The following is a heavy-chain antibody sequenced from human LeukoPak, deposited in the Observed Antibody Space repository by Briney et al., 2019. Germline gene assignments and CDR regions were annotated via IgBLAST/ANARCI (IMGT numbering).Heavy chain of an antibody. CDR2: IIPIFGTA. Sequence: SVKVSCKSSGGTFSSYAISWVRQAPGQGLEWMGGIIPIFGTANYAQKFQGRVTITTDESTSTAYMELSSLRSEDTAVYYCARDWPDGNWFDPWGQGTLVTVSS. CDR1: GGTFSSYA. V-gene: IGHV1-69*05. J-gene: IGHJ5*02. CDR3: ARDWPDGNWFDP. D-gene: IGHD1-14*01.